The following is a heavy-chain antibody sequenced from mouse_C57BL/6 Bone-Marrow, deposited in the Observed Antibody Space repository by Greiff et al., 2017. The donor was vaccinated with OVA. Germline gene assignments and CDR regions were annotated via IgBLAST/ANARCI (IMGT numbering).Heavy chain of an antibody. CDR2: IYPRSGNT. J-gene: IGHJ4*01. Sequence: VQLQESGAELARPGASLKLSCKASGFTFTSFGISWVKQRTGQGLEWIGAIYPRSGNTDYHEKFTGKATLTADKSYSPAYMERRSLTSEDSAVYFCTRPPYDAMDYWGQGTSGTVSS. CDR3: TRPPYDAMDY. CDR1: GFTFTSFG. V-gene: IGHV1-81*01.